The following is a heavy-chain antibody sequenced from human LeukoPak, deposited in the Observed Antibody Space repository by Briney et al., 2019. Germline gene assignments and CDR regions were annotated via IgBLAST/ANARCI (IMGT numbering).Heavy chain of an antibody. Sequence: PSETLSLTCTVSGGSISSYYWSWIRQHPGKGREWIGYIYYSGSTYYNPSLKSRVTISVDTSKNQFYLKLSSVTAADTAVYYCARDRGTVTTNYYYGMDVWGQGTTVTVSS. CDR1: GGSISSYY. J-gene: IGHJ6*02. V-gene: IGHV4-59*06. CDR3: ARDRGTVTTNYYYGMDV. CDR2: IYYSGST. D-gene: IGHD4-17*01.